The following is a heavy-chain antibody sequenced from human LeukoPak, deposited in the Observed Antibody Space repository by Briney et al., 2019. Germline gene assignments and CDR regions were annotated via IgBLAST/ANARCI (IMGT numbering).Heavy chain of an antibody. V-gene: IGHV3-48*01. J-gene: IGHJ4*03. D-gene: IGHD3-22*01. Sequence: GGSLRLSCAASGFTFSRYSMNWVRQAPGKGLEWVAYISTNSKTIYSGDSVKGRFSISRDNDKNLLYLQMDSLRVEDTAVYHCATYFDSTGYFEEAYDSWGQGTLVTVSA. CDR1: GFTFSRYS. CDR3: ATYFDSTGYFEEAYDS. CDR2: ISTNSKTI.